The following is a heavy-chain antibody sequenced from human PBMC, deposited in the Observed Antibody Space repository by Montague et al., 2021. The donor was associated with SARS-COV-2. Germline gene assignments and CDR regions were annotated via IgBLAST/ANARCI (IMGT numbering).Heavy chain of an antibody. CDR3: ARGVRDYGGRYFFDY. Sequence: SETLSLTCTVSGASISGSIISNYWSWIRQPPGKGLEWIGYILYSGSTNYNPSLKNRVTMSVDTSKNQFSLNVSSVTAADTAVYYCARGVRDYGGRYFFDYWGQGTLVTVSS. J-gene: IGHJ4*02. CDR1: GASISGSIISNY. V-gene: IGHV4-61*01. CDR2: ILYSGST. D-gene: IGHD4-23*01.